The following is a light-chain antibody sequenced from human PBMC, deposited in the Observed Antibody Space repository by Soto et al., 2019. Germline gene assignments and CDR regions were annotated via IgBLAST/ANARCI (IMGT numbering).Light chain of an antibody. Sequence: QSALTQPPSASGSPGQSVTISCTGTSSDIGAYNYVSWFQQHPGEAPTLIISEVNKRPSGVPDRFSGSKSGNTASLTVSGLQAEDEADYYCTSYGGRDNLMFGGGTKLTVL. CDR1: SSDIGAYNY. V-gene: IGLV2-8*01. CDR2: EVN. J-gene: IGLJ3*02. CDR3: TSYGGRDNLM.